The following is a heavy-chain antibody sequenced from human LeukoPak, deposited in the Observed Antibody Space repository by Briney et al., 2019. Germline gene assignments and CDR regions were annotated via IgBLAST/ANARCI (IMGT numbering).Heavy chain of an antibody. CDR1: GFTFSSYG. V-gene: IGHV3-53*01. CDR3: ARAVAGAADAFDI. D-gene: IGHD6-19*01. Sequence: GRSLRLSCAASGFTFSSYGMHWVRQAPGKGLEWVSVIYSGGSTYYADSVKGRFTISRDNSKNTLYLQMNSLRAEDTAVYYCARAVAGAADAFDIWGQGTMVTVSS. J-gene: IGHJ3*02. CDR2: IYSGGST.